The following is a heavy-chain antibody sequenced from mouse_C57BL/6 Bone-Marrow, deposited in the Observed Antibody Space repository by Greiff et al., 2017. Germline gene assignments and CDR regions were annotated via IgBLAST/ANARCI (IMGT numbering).Heavy chain of an antibody. CDR1: GFTFTSYW. CDR3: AREGHYYSNYGDY. D-gene: IGHD2-5*01. J-gene: IGHJ2*01. CDR2: IHPNSGST. Sequence: QVQLQQPGAELVKPGASVKLSCKASGFTFTSYWMHWVKQRPGQGLEWIGMIHPNSGSTNYNEKFKSKATLTVDKSSSTAYMQLSSLTSEDSAVYYCAREGHYYSNYGDYWGQGTTLTVSS. V-gene: IGHV1-64*01.